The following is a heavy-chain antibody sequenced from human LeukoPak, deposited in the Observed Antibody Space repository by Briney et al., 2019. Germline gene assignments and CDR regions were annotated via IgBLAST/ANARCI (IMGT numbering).Heavy chain of an antibody. CDR3: ARGYDILTGYHLDY. CDR2: IYYSGST. J-gene: IGHJ4*02. CDR1: GGSISSYY. Sequence: KPSETLSLTCTVSGGSISSYYWSWIRQPPGKGLEWIGYIYYSGSTNYNPSLKSRVTISVDTSKNQFSLKLSSVTAADTAVYYCARGYDILTGYHLDYWGQGTLVTVSS. V-gene: IGHV4-59*01. D-gene: IGHD3-9*01.